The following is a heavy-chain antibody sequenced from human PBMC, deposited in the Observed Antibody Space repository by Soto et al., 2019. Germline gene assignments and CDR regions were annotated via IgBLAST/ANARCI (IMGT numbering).Heavy chain of an antibody. V-gene: IGHV1-18*01. CDR2: INVYNGNT. D-gene: IGHD6-13*01. J-gene: IGHJ4*02. Sequence: GASVKVSCKASGYTFTNYGISWVRQAPGQGLEWMGWINVYNGNTNYAQKFQGRVTITADKSTSTAYMELSSLRSEDTAVYYCARVSSSWYKDYFDYWGQGTLVTVSS. CDR1: GYTFTNYG. CDR3: ARVSSSWYKDYFDY.